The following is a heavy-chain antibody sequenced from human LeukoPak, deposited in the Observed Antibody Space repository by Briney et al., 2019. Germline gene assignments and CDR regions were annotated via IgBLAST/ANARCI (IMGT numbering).Heavy chain of an antibody. CDR2: INHSGST. D-gene: IGHD3-10*01. J-gene: IGHJ4*02. V-gene: IGHV4-34*01. Sequence: SETLSLTCAVYGGSFSGYYWSWIRQPPGKGLEWIGEINHSGSTNYNPSLKSRVTISVDTSKNQFSLKLSSVTAADTAVYYCARAYGSGSYPLQRKYCFDYWGQGTLVTVSS. CDR3: ARAYGSGSYPLQRKYCFDY. CDR1: GGSFSGYY.